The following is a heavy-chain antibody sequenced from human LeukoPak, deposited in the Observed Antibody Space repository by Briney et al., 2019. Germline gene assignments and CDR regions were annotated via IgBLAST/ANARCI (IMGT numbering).Heavy chain of an antibody. CDR1: GYTFTSYG. CDR3: AADYYDSSGRVDY. V-gene: IGHV1-18*01. CDR2: TSAYNGNT. Sequence: ASVKVSCKASGYTFTSYGISWVRQAPGQGLEWMGWTSAYNGNTNYAQKFQERVTITRDMSTSTAYMELSSLRSEDTAVYYCAADYYDSSGRVDYWGQGTLVTVSS. J-gene: IGHJ4*02. D-gene: IGHD3-22*01.